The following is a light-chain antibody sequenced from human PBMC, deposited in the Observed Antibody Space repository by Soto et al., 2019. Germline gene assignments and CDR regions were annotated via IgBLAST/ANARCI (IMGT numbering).Light chain of an antibody. Sequence: EIVMTQSPATLSVSPGERATVSCRASQSVSNKLVWYQQKPGQAPRVLIYGASTRATGIPARFSGSGSGTEFTLTISSLQSEDFAVYYCQHYNDWPPTWTFGQGTKVDIK. CDR2: GAS. V-gene: IGKV3-15*01. J-gene: IGKJ1*01. CDR1: QSVSNK. CDR3: QHYNDWPPTWT.